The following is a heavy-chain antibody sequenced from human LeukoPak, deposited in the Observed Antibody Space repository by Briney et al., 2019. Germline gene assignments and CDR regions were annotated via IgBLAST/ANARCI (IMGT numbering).Heavy chain of an antibody. CDR3: ARDDSVGDNAWWFDP. Sequence: ASVKVSCKASGYTFTVYYIHWVRDAPGRGLEWRGLINPTGGSTGYAQKFQGRVTMTRDMSTSTEYMELSSMRSEDTAIYYRARDDSVGDNAWWFDPWGQGTLVTVSS. D-gene: IGHD1-26*01. CDR1: GYTFTVYY. J-gene: IGHJ5*02. CDR2: INPTGGST. V-gene: IGHV1-46*01.